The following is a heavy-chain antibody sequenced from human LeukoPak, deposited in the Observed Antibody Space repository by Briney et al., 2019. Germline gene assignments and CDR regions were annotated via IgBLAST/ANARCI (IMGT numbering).Heavy chain of an antibody. Sequence: GGSLRLSCAASGFTFSSYAMHWVRQAPGKGLEYVSAISSNGGSTYYANSVKGRFTISRDNSKNTLYLQMGSLRAEDMAVYYCARARLDSWGQGSLVTVSS. CDR1: GFTFSSYA. J-gene: IGHJ5*01. CDR2: ISSNGGST. CDR3: ARARLDS. V-gene: IGHV3-64*01.